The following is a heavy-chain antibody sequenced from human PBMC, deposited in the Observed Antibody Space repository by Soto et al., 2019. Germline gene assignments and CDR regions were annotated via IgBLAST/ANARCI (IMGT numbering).Heavy chain of an antibody. CDR2: MYDSGST. D-gene: IGHD6-6*01. V-gene: IGHV4-61*01. CDR1: GGSVSSGSFY. J-gene: IGHJ6*02. CDR3: ARGRRELVSPRYYYYYGMDV. Sequence: SETLSLTCTVSGGSVSSGSFYWSWIRQPPGKGLEWIGYMYDSGSTNYNPSLKSRVTISVDTSKNQFSLRLNSVSPADTAVYYCARGRRELVSPRYYYYYGMDVWGQGXTVTVSS.